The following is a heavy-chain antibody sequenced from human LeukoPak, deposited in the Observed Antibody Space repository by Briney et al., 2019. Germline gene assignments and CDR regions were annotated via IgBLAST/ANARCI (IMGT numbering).Heavy chain of an antibody. Sequence: SETLSLTCGVSGGSISSSYWSWIRQPPGKGLEWIGYISYTGSTNYNPSLKSRVSLSVDTSKNQFSLELSSVTAADTAVYYCATYRTSFIYWYFDLWGRGTLVTVSS. CDR3: ATYRTSFIYWYFDL. J-gene: IGHJ2*01. CDR1: GGSISSSY. V-gene: IGHV4-59*01. CDR2: ISYTGST. D-gene: IGHD2-2*01.